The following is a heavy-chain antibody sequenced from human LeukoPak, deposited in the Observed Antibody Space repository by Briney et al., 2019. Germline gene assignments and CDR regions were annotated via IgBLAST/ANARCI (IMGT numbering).Heavy chain of an antibody. V-gene: IGHV4-59*01. Sequence: SETLSLTYTVSGGSISSYYWSWIRQPPGKGLEWIGYIYYSGSTNYNPSLKSRVTISVDTSKNQFSLKLSSVTAADTAVYYCARASSSPVAGFDYWGQGTLVTVSS. CDR1: GGSISSYY. CDR3: ARASSSPVAGFDY. J-gene: IGHJ4*02. D-gene: IGHD6-6*01. CDR2: IYYSGST.